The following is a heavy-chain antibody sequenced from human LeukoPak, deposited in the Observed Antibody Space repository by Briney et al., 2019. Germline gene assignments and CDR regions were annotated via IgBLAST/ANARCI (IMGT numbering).Heavy chain of an antibody. CDR1: GGSISSSSYY. V-gene: IGHV4-39*01. D-gene: IGHD3-10*01. Sequence: KASETLSLTCTVSGGSISSSSYYWGWIRQPPGKGLEWIGSIYYSGSTYYNPSLKSRVTISVDTSKNQFSLKLSSVTAADTAVYYCAGITMVRGTPDWGQGTLVTVSS. CDR2: IYYSGST. J-gene: IGHJ4*02. CDR3: AGITMVRGTPD.